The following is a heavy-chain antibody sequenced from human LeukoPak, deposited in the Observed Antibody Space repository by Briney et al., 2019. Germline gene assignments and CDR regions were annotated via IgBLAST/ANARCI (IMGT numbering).Heavy chain of an antibody. CDR1: GYTFTGYY. J-gene: IGHJ4*02. CDR3: ARSTSSGWHPYFDY. D-gene: IGHD6-19*01. Sequence: ASVKLSCKASGYTFTGYYMHWVRQAPGQGLEWMGWINPNSGSTNYAQKFQGSVTMNRDTSISTAYMDLSRLRSDDTAVYHCARSTSSGWHPYFDYWGQGNLVTVSS. V-gene: IGHV1-2*02. CDR2: INPNSGST.